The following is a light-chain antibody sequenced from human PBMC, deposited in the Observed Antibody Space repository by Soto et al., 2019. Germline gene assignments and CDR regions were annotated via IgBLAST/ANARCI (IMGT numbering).Light chain of an antibody. CDR2: AAS. J-gene: IGKJ3*01. V-gene: IGKV1-9*01. CDR1: QGISSY. Sequence: DIQLTQSPSFLSASVGDRVTITCRASQGISSYLASYQQKPGKAPKLLIYAASTLQSGVPSRFSGSGSGTEFTLTISSLQPEDFATYYCQQLNSYPPFTFGPGTKVDIK. CDR3: QQLNSYPPFT.